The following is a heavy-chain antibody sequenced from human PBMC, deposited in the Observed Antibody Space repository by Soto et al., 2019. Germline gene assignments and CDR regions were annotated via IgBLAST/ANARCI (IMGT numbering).Heavy chain of an antibody. CDR1: GGSISSGDYY. CDR2: IYYSGST. V-gene: IGHV4-30-4*01. J-gene: IGHJ4*02. Sequence: QVQLQESGPGLVKPSQTLSVTCTVSGGSISSGDYYWSWIRQPPGKGLEWIGYIYYSGSTYYNPSLKSRVTISVDTSNNQFSLKLSSVTAADTAVYYSAGTLGRYYFDYWGQGTLVTVSP. CDR3: AGTLGRYYFDY. D-gene: IGHD3-16*01.